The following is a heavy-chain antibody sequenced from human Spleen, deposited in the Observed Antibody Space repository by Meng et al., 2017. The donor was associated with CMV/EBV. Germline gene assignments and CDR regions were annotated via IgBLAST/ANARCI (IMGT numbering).Heavy chain of an antibody. V-gene: IGHV3-21*01. CDR2: ISRSSNYI. CDR3: VRDGWTYYDVLTGYAHFDF. J-gene: IGHJ4*02. Sequence: ESLKISCATSGFGFSAYSINWVRQAPGKGLEWVSSISRSSNYIYYADSVKGRFTISRDNAKNSLYLQMNSLRAEDTAVYYCVRDGWTYYDVLTGYAHFDFWGQGTLVTVSS. D-gene: IGHD3-9*01. CDR1: GFGFSAYS.